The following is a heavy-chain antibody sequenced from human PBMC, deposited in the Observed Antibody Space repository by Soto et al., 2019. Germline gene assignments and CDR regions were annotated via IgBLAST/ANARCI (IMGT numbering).Heavy chain of an antibody. D-gene: IGHD6-19*01. V-gene: IGHV6-1*01. J-gene: IGHJ6*02. CDR2: TYYRSKWYN. CDR1: GDSVSSNSAA. Sequence: PSQTLSLTCAISGDSVSSNSAAWNWIRQSPSRGLEWLGRTYYRSKWYNDYAVSVKSRITINPDTSKNQFSLQLNSVTPEDTAVYYCARAEVGIAVAGYYYYGMDVWGQGTKVTVSS. CDR3: ARAEVGIAVAGYYYYGMDV.